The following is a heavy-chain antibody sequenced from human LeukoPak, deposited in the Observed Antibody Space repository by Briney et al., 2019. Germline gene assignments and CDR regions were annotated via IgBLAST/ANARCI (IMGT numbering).Heavy chain of an antibody. V-gene: IGHV1-2*02. CDR1: GYTFTGYY. Sequence: ASVKVSCKASGYTFTGYYMHWVRQAPGQGLEWMGWINPNSGGTNYAQKFQGRVTMTRDTSISTAYMELSRLRSDDTAVYYCASIKRWLQLYPPGDAFDIWGQGTMVTVSS. J-gene: IGHJ3*02. CDR3: ASIKRWLQLYPPGDAFDI. D-gene: IGHD5-24*01. CDR2: INPNSGGT.